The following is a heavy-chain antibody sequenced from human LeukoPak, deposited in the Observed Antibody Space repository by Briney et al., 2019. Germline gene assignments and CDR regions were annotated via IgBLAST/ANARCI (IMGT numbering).Heavy chain of an antibody. CDR3: ARPDKGAAQTGYYYYYMDV. CDR1: GGTFSSYA. J-gene: IGHJ6*03. Sequence: GASVKVSCKASGGTFSSYAISWVRQAPGQGLEWMGGIIPIFGTANYAQKFQGRVTITADESTSTAYMELSSLRSEDTAVYYCARPDKGAAQTGYYYYYMDVWGKGTTVTVSS. D-gene: IGHD3-9*01. CDR2: IIPIFGTA. V-gene: IGHV1-69*13.